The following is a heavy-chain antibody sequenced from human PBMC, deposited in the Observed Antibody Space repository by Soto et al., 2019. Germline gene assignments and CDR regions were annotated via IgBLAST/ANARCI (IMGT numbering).Heavy chain of an antibody. CDR1: GGSLTSGTYS. J-gene: IGHJ4*02. V-gene: IGHV4-30-2*01. CDR2: IFPSWTA. CDR3: ARGREFDS. Sequence: QLQLRESGSRLVKPSQTLSLTCAVSGGSLTSGTYSWNWIRQPPGKVLAWIGYIFPSWTAYYNPSLKRQVSIAIDVSKNQCSLNLRSLTSADTAVYYCARGREFDSWGQGTLVTVSS.